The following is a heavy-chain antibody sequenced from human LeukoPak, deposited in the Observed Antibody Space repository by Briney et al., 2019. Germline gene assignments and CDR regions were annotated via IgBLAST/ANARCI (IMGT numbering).Heavy chain of an antibody. D-gene: IGHD6-13*01. Sequence: GGSLRLSCAASGFTFSSYAMSWVRQAPGKGLEWVSGISGSGGHTYYADSVKGRFTISRDNSKNTLYLQMNSLRAEDTAVYYCARDRGSSLVDYWGQGTLVTVSS. CDR3: ARDRGSSLVDY. CDR2: ISGSGGHT. J-gene: IGHJ4*02. V-gene: IGHV3-23*01. CDR1: GFTFSSYA.